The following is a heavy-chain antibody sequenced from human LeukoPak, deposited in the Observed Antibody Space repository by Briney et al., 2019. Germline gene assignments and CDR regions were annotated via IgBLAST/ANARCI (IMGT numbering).Heavy chain of an antibody. Sequence: GGSLRLSCAASGFTFDDYAMSWVRQTPGKGLEWVSATVGSRPDTYHADSVKGRFTVSRDNSRNTLYLQMNNLRIEDSAVYYCTKAPLMSCTGAFCYPFDSWGQGVLVTVSS. D-gene: IGHD2-8*02. J-gene: IGHJ4*02. V-gene: IGHV3-23*01. CDR3: TKAPLMSCTGAFCYPFDS. CDR2: TVGSRPDT. CDR1: GFTFDDYA.